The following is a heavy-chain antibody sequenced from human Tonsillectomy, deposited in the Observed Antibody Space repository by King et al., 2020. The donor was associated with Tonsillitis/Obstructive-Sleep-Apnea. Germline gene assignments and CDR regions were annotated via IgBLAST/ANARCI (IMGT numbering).Heavy chain of an antibody. V-gene: IGHV1-46*01. D-gene: IGHD2-2*01. Sequence: QLVQSGAEVKKPWASVKLSCKTSGYIFTTYYVHWVRQAPGQGLEWVGVINPSGGGARYSQKFLGRVTMTGDTSTTTVYMDLSSLTFEDTAVYYCARGQLPPHYYFYMDVWGTGTTVTVSS. J-gene: IGHJ6*03. CDR3: ARGQLPPHYYFYMDV. CDR1: GYIFTTYY. CDR2: INPSGGGA.